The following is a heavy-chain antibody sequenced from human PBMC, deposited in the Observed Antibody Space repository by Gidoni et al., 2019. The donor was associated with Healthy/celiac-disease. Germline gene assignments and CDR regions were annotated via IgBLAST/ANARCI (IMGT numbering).Heavy chain of an antibody. CDR2: ISYDGSNK. J-gene: IGHJ4*02. CDR3: AMGRPGFDY. D-gene: IGHD2-8*02. V-gene: IGHV3-30*04. CDR1: GFPFSSYA. Sequence: QVQLVEFGGGALRPGWSMRLTCAASGFPFSSYAMHWVRQAPGKGLECVAVISYDGSNKYYADSVKCRFTISRDNSKNTLYLQMNSLRAEDTAVYYCAMGRPGFDYWGQGTLVTVSS.